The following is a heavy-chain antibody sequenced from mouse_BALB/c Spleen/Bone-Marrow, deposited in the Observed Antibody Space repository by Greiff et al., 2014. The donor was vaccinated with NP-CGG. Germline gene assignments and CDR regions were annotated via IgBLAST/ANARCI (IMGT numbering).Heavy chain of an antibody. CDR1: GFSLTDYG. J-gene: IGHJ4*01. V-gene: IGHV2-6-5*01. CDR3: ARHTLRYYAMDY. CDR2: IWGGGST. D-gene: IGHD1-1*01. Sequence: QVQLQQPGPGLVAPSQSLSITCTVSGFSLTDYGVSWIRQPPGRGLEWLGVIWGGGSTYYNSSLKSRLSISKDNSKSQVFLKMNNLQTDDTAMYFCARHTLRYYAMDYWGQGTSVTVSS.